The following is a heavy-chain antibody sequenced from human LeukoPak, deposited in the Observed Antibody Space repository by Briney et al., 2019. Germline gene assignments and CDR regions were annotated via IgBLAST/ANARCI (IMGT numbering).Heavy chain of an antibody. V-gene: IGHV1-2*02. D-gene: IGHD6-13*01. J-gene: IGHJ5*02. Sequence: ASVKFSCKASGYTFTGYYMHWVRQAPGQGLEWMGWINPNSGGTNYAQKFQGRVTMTRDTSISTAYMELSRLRSDDTAVYYCARDLSSSWYYGWFDPWGQGTLVTVS. CDR3: ARDLSSSWYYGWFDP. CDR1: GYTFTGYY. CDR2: INPNSGGT.